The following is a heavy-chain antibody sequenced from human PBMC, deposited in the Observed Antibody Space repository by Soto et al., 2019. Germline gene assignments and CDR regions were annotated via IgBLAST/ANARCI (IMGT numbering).Heavy chain of an antibody. CDR1: GFTFSSYA. D-gene: IGHD2-15*01. CDR2: ISYDGSNK. CDR3: ARGGQYCSGGSCYTPFDY. V-gene: IGHV3-30-3*01. J-gene: IGHJ4*02. Sequence: QVQLVESGGGVVQPGRSLRLSCAASGFTFSSYAMHWVRQAPDKGLEWVAVISYDGSNKYYADSVKGRFTISRDNSKNTLYLQMNSLRAEDTAVYYCARGGQYCSGGSCYTPFDYWGQGTLVTVSS.